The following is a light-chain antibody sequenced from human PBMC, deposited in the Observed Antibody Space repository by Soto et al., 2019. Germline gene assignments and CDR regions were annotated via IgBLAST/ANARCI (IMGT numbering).Light chain of an antibody. Sequence: QSALTQPASVSGSPGPSITISCTGTSSDVGGYNFVSWYQQHPGTAPKLMIYDVSNRPSGVSNRFSGSKSGNTASLTISGLQPEDDADYYCSSYTSSSTVVFGGGTQLTVL. CDR1: SSDVGGYNF. CDR2: DVS. V-gene: IGLV2-14*01. J-gene: IGLJ2*01. CDR3: SSYTSSSTVV.